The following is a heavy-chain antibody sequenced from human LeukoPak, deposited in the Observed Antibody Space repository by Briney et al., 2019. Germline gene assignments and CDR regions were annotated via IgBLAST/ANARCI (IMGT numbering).Heavy chain of an antibody. CDR3: ATIYCSSTSCP. Sequence: ASVKVSCKASGYTFTSYYMHWVRQAPGKGLEWMGGFDPEDGETIYAQKFQGRVTMTEDTSTDTAYMELSSLRSEDTAVYNCATIYCSSTSCPWGQGTLVTVSS. J-gene: IGHJ5*02. D-gene: IGHD2-2*01. CDR2: FDPEDGET. CDR1: GYTFTSYY. V-gene: IGHV1-24*01.